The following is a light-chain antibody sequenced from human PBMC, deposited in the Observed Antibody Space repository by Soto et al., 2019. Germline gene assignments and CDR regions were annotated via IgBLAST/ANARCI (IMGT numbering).Light chain of an antibody. CDR2: DAS. CDR3: QQYKDGAWT. J-gene: IGKJ1*01. V-gene: IGKV1-5*01. CDR1: QRIDRY. Sequence: DIQLTQSPSTLSASVGDRVTVTCRASQRIDRYLAWYQQKPGKAPKLLVYDASTLEGGVPSSFSGSGSATEFILTSSRLQPDNFANYYFQQYKDGAWTFGQGTRVEIK.